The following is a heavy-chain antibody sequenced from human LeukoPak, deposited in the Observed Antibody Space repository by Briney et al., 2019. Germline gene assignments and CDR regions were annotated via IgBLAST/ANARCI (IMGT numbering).Heavy chain of an antibody. J-gene: IGHJ4*02. CDR2: INPNSGGT. Sequence: GASVKVSCKASGYTFTGYYMHWVRQALGQGLEWMGWINPNSGGTNYAQKFQGRVTMTRDTPISTAYMELSRLRSDDTAVYYCARDSPYYYGSGSYYNCLDYWGQGTLVTVSS. V-gene: IGHV1-2*02. CDR1: GYTFTGYY. CDR3: ARDSPYYYGSGSYYNCLDY. D-gene: IGHD3-10*01.